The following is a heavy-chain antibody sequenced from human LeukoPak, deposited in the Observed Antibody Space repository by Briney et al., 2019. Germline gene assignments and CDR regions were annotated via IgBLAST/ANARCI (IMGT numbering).Heavy chain of an antibody. CDR2: IDPSDSYT. V-gene: IGHV5-10-1*01. CDR3: ARIVPGVLEPWFPP. Sequence: GESLMISSKCSGYIFTSYSSSLVHQMPGKGLEWMGRIDPSDSYTNYSPSFQGHVTISADKSISTAYLQWSSLKASDTAMYYCARIVPGVLEPWFPPWGEQWLLTVSS. D-gene: IGHD3-10*01. J-gene: IGHJ5*02. CDR1: GYIFTSYS.